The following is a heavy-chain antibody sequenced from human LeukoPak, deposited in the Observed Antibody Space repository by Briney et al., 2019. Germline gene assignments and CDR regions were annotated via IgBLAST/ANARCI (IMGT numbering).Heavy chain of an antibody. CDR3: ATAGYSSGWK. CDR2: INHSGST. CDR1: GGSFSGYY. Sequence: PSETLSLTCAVYGGSFSGYYWSWIRQPPGKGLEWIGEINHSGSTNYNPSLKSRVTISVDTSKNQFSLTLSSVTAADTAVYYCATAGYSSGWKWGQGTLVTVSS. J-gene: IGHJ4*02. V-gene: IGHV4-34*01. D-gene: IGHD6-19*01.